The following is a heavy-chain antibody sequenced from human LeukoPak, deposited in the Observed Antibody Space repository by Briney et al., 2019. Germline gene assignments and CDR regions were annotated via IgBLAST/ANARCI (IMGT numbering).Heavy chain of an antibody. CDR1: GGSFSGYY. CDR3: AKVYSSSSRDAFDI. J-gene: IGHJ3*02. V-gene: IGHV4-34*01. D-gene: IGHD6-6*01. Sequence: PSETLSLTCAVYGGSFSGYYWSWIRQPPGKGLEWIGEINHSGSTNYNPSPKSRVTMSVDSSKSQFSPNLSSVTAADTAVYYCAKVYSSSSRDAFDIWGQGTMVTVSS. CDR2: INHSGST.